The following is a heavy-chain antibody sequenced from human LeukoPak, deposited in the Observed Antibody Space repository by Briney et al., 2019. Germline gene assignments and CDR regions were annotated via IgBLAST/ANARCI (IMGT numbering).Heavy chain of an antibody. CDR2: INHSGST. CDR1: GGSFGGYY. D-gene: IGHD5-18*01. V-gene: IGHV4-34*01. J-gene: IGHJ4*02. CDR3: ASLRGYSYGSNY. Sequence: SETLSLTCAVYGGSFGGYYWSWIRQPPGKGLEWIGEINHSGSTNYNPSLESQVTISVDTSKNQFSLKLSSVTAADTAVYYCASLRGYSYGSNYWGQGTLVTVSS.